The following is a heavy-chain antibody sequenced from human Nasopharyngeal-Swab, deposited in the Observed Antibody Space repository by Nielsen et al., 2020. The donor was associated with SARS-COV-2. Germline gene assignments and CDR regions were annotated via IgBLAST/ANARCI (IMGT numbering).Heavy chain of an antibody. D-gene: IGHD2-15*01. V-gene: IGHV2-26*01. J-gene: IGHJ5*02. Sequence: SGPTLVKPTETLTLTCTVSGFSLSNARMGVSWIRQPPGAALEWLAHIFSNGEKSYSTSLRSRLTIFKDTSKSQVLLTMTNMAPVDTATYYCARIQCGAGNCYSGWFDPWGPGTLVTVSS. CDR1: GFSLSNARMG. CDR2: IFSNGEK. CDR3: ARIQCGAGNCYSGWFDP.